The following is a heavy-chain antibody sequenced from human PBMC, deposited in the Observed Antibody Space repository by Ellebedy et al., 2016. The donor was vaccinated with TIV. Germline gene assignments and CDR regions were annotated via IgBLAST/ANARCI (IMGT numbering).Heavy chain of an antibody. V-gene: IGHV3-23*01. CDR1: GFTFSCCA. CDR3: VHIVVVTATGY. D-gene: IGHD2-21*02. Sequence: GESLKISCAASGFTFSCCAMSWVRQAPGKGLEWVSVISNSGDTTYADSVRGRFTISRDDSKNTAYLQMNSLKTEDTAVYYCVHIVVVTATGYWGQGTLVTVSS. J-gene: IGHJ4*02. CDR2: ISNSGDTT.